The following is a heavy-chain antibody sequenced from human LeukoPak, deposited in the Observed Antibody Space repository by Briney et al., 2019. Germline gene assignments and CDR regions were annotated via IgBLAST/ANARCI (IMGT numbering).Heavy chain of an antibody. Sequence: GRSLRLSCAASGFTFSSYGMHWVRQAPGKGLEWVANIKEDGSKKNYVDSVKGRFTISRDNAKNSLYLQMTSLRAEDTAMYYCATPLDYHDNSGFHQGGDWGQGTLVTVSS. V-gene: IGHV3-7*03. CDR1: GFTFSSYG. J-gene: IGHJ4*02. CDR2: IKEDGSKK. CDR3: ATPLDYHDNSGFHQGGD. D-gene: IGHD3-22*01.